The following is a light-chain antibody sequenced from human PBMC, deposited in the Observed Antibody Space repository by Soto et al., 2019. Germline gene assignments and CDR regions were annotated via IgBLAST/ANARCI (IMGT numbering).Light chain of an antibody. CDR3: QQFSA. CDR1: QSVSSSY. Sequence: EVVLPQCPATLSLSPGERATLSCRASQSVSSSYLAWYQQKPGEPPRLLIYGASSRATGIPDRFSGSGSGTDFTLTISRLEPEDFAVYYCQQFSAFGQGTKVDIK. CDR2: GAS. J-gene: IGKJ1*01. V-gene: IGKV3-20*01.